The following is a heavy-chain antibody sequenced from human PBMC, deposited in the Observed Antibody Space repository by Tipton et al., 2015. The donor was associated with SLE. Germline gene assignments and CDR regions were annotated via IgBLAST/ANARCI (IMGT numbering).Heavy chain of an antibody. D-gene: IGHD1-26*01. CDR3: ARDQEPFDI. Sequence: LRLSCAVYGGSFSGYYWSWIRQPPGKGLEWIGEINHSGSTNYNPSLKSRVTISVDTSKNQFSLKLSSVTAADTAVYYCARDQEPFDIWGQGTMVTVSS. V-gene: IGHV4-34*01. CDR1: GGSFSGYY. J-gene: IGHJ3*02. CDR2: INHSGST.